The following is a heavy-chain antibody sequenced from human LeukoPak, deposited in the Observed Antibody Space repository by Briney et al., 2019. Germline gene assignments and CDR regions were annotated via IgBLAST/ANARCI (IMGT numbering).Heavy chain of an antibody. J-gene: IGHJ4*02. Sequence: GGSPRLSCAASGFTFSNYAMHWVRQAPGKGLEWEAVVSSDGSNKYYVDSVKGRFTISRDNSKNTLYLQMNSLRAEDTAVFYCARDPQICSGGSCYSGATLDYWGQGTLVTVPS. D-gene: IGHD2-15*01. V-gene: IGHV3-30*04. CDR2: VSSDGSNK. CDR1: GFTFSNYA. CDR3: ARDPQICSGGSCYSGATLDY.